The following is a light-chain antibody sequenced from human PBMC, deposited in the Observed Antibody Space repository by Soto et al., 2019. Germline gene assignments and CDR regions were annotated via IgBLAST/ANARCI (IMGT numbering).Light chain of an antibody. J-gene: IGKJ5*01. Sequence: TVLTQSPGNMSLTPCGTATLSCRSSQSVSSSYLAWYQQKPGQAPRLLIYDASNRATGIPARFSGSGSGTDFTLTISSLEPEDFAVYYCQQRRNWQVTFGQGTRLEIK. CDR2: DAS. CDR1: QSVSSSY. V-gene: IGKV3D-20*02. CDR3: QQRRNWQVT.